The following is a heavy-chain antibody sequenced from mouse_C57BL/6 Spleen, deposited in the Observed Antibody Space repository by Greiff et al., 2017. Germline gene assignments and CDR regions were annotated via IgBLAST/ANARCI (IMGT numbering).Heavy chain of an antibody. V-gene: IGHV1-82*01. CDR2: IYPGDGDT. Sequence: QVQLQQSGPELVKPGASVKISCMASGYAFSSSWMNWVKQRPGKGLEWIGRIYPGDGDTNYHGKFKGKATLTADKSAITANLQLSSLTSEDSAVYFCARDPQVAPYGCWGQGTTLTVSS. D-gene: IGHD1-1*01. CDR3: ARDPQVAPYGC. J-gene: IGHJ2*01. CDR1: GYAFSSSW.